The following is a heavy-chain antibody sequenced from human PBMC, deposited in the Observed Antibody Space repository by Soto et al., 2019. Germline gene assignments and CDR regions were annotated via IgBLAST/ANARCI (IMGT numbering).Heavy chain of an antibody. CDR3: ARLPGDF. Sequence: KPSETLSLTCTVSGFAITRGYYWAWIRRPPGKGLEWIASIYHSGIAHYNPSLQSRVTISVDTSKNQFSLTLSSVTAADTALYYCARLPGDFWGQGSLVTVSS. V-gene: IGHV4-38-2*02. D-gene: IGHD3-10*01. CDR2: IYHSGIA. CDR1: GFAITRGYY. J-gene: IGHJ4*02.